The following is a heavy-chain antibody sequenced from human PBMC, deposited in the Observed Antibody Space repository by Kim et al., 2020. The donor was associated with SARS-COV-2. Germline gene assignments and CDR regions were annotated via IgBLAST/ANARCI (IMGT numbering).Heavy chain of an antibody. CDR1: GGSISSSSYY. CDR3: ARQYSSGWGRLWYFDL. D-gene: IGHD6-19*01. CDR2: IYYSGST. Sequence: SETLSLTCTVSGGSISSSSYYWGWIRQPPGKGLEWIGSIYYSGSTYYNPSLKSRVTISVDTSKNQFSLKLSSVTAADTAVYYCARQYSSGWGRLWYFDLWGRGTLVTVSS. V-gene: IGHV4-39*01. J-gene: IGHJ2*01.